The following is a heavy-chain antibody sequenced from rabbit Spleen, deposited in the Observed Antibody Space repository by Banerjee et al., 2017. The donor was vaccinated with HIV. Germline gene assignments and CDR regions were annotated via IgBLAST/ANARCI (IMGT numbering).Heavy chain of an antibody. Sequence: QSLEESGGDLVKPEGSLTLTCTASGFSFSSSYYMCWVRQAPGKGLECIACIYADSRGSTAFATWAKGRFTISKTSSTTVTLQLTSLTAADTATYFCARGSATMTMVITGYYLNLWGPGTL. CDR1: GFSFSSSYY. J-gene: IGHJ4*01. V-gene: IGHV1S40*01. CDR3: ARGSATMTMVITGYYLNL. CDR2: IYADSRGST. D-gene: IGHD2-1*01.